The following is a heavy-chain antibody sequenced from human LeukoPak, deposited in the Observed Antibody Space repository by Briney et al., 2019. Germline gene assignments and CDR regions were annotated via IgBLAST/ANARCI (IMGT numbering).Heavy chain of an antibody. J-gene: IGHJ5*02. CDR1: GGSISSYY. Sequence: SETLSLTCTVSGGSISSYYWSWIRQPPGKGLEWIGYIYTSGSTNYNPSLKSRVTISVDTSKNQFSLKLSSATAADTAVYYCARHDAAAGRNWLDPWGQGTLVTVSS. CDR3: ARHDAAAGRNWLDP. D-gene: IGHD6-13*01. V-gene: IGHV4-4*09. CDR2: IYTSGST.